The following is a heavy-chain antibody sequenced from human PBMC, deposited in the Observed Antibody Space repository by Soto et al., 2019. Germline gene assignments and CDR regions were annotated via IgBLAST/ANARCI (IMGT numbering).Heavy chain of an antibody. CDR3: ARGILRPNHYMDV. J-gene: IGHJ6*03. CDR1: GDSISRGGYF. V-gene: IGHV4-31*03. Sequence: QVQLQESGPGLVKPSQTPSLTCIVSGDSISRGGYFWTWIRQHPGKGLEWIGYIYDSGSAFYNPSLKSRVTMSVDTSKNQFSLNLRSVTVADTAVFYCARGILRPNHYMDVWGKGTAVAVSS. CDR2: IYDSGSA. D-gene: IGHD1-26*01.